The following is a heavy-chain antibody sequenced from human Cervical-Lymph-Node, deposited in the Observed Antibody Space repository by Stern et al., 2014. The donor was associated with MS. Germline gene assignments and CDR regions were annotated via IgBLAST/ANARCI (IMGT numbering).Heavy chain of an antibody. Sequence: QVQLVQSGGGVVQPGRSLRLSCAASGFSFSRYAMHWVRQAPGKGLEWVALIGYDESNPDYADSGTGRFTISRDNFKNTLYLQMNSLRAEDTAVYYCASAYSSSHYYFDYWGQGTLVTVSS. CDR2: IGYDESNP. V-gene: IGHV3-33*01. CDR3: ASAYSSSHYYFDY. D-gene: IGHD6-13*01. CDR1: GFSFSRYA. J-gene: IGHJ4*02.